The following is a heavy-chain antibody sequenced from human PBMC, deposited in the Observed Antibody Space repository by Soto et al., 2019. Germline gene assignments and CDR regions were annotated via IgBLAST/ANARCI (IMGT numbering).Heavy chain of an antibody. J-gene: IGHJ4*02. Sequence: ASGKVYCKGSGYTFTSYGIRWVRQANGQGLEWMGIINPSGGTTTYAQKFQGRVTMTRDTSTSTVYMELSSLRSEDTAVYYCARDGELYSSSWYSYWGQGTLVTVSS. CDR2: INPSGGTT. V-gene: IGHV1-46*01. CDR1: GYTFTSYG. CDR3: ARDGELYSSSWYSY. D-gene: IGHD6-13*01.